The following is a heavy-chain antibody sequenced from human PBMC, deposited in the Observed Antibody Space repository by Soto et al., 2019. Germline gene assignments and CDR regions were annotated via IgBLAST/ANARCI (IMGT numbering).Heavy chain of an antibody. J-gene: IGHJ3*01. CDR2: INTVSGNT. D-gene: IGHD1-1*01. V-gene: IGHV1-3*04. Sequence: QVQLVQSGAEVRKHGASVKVSCKASGYRFTNYAMHWVRQAPGQRLEWMGWINTVSGNTKYAQNFQGRISSTRDTSASTAYMELSSLRSEYTAVYYCARATLGTNDAFAVWGPGTLVTVSS. CDR1: GYRFTNYA. CDR3: ARATLGTNDAFAV.